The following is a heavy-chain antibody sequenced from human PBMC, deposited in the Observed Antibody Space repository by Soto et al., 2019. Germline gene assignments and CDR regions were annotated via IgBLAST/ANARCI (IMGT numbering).Heavy chain of an antibody. J-gene: IGHJ4*02. CDR3: ARDRIGDYGLRSFDY. CDR2: IYYSGST. CDR1: GGSISSYY. D-gene: IGHD4-17*01. V-gene: IGHV4-59*01. Sequence: SETLSLTCTVSGGSISSYYWSWIRQPPGKGLEWIGYIYYSGSTNYNPSLKSRVTISVDTSKNQFSLKLSSVTAADTAVYYCARDRIGDYGLRSFDYWGQGTLVTVSS.